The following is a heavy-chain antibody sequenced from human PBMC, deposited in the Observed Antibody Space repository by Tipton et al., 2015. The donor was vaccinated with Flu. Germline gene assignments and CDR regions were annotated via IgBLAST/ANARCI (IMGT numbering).Heavy chain of an antibody. J-gene: IGHJ4*02. V-gene: IGHV1-46*01. Sequence: QLVQSGAEVEKPGASVKVSCKASGYTFISYYVHWVRQAPGQGLEWMGIINPSGGSTTYAQKFQGRVTMTRDTSTNTVYMELSSLTSEDTAVYFCARASSAGRRFDFWGQGSLVPVSS. CDR2: INPSGGST. CDR3: ARASSAGRRFDF. D-gene: IGHD6-13*01. CDR1: GYTFISYY.